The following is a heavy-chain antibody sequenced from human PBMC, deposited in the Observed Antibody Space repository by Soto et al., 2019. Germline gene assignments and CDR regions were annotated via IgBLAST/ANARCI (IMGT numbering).Heavy chain of an antibody. CDR3: ATWHEREHAYDV. J-gene: IGHJ3*01. V-gene: IGHV3-53*01. Sequence: DVQLVESGGGLMQPGESLRLSCAASGLTVSGKKYVAWVRQAPGKGLEWVSALYGVDGSFDADSVKGRFTTSSDSSKTTVYLQMNGLRPDDTAVYYCATWHEREHAYDVWGQGTTVTVSS. D-gene: IGHD1-1*01. CDR2: LYGVDGS. CDR1: GLTVSGKKY.